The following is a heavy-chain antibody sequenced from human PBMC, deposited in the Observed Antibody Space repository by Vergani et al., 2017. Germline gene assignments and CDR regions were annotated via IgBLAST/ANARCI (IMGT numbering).Heavy chain of an antibody. J-gene: IGHJ4*02. CDR3: ARHVDTAMVTAADY. Sequence: VQLVESGGGVVQPGRSLRLSCAASGFTFDDYAMHWVRQAPGKGLEWVSGISWNSGSIGYADSVKGRFTISRDNAKNSLYLQMNSLRAEDTAVYYCARHVDTAMVTAADYWGQGTLVTVSS. CDR2: ISWNSGSI. V-gene: IGHV3-9*01. D-gene: IGHD5-18*01. CDR1: GFTFDDYA.